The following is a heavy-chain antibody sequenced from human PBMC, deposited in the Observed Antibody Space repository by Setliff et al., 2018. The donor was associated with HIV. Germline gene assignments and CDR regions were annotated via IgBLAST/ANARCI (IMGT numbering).Heavy chain of an antibody. CDR1: GFTFSSYW. V-gene: IGHV3-7*03. D-gene: IGHD6-19*01. J-gene: IGHJ6*03. CDR2: IKQDGSEK. Sequence: SLKLSCAASGFTFSSYWMSWVRQAPGKGLEWVANIKQDGSEKYYVDSVKGRFTISRDNAKNSLYLQMNSLRAEDTAVYYCARDRGGWYYYYYYYMDVWGKGTTVTVSS. CDR3: ARDRGGWYYYYYYYMDV.